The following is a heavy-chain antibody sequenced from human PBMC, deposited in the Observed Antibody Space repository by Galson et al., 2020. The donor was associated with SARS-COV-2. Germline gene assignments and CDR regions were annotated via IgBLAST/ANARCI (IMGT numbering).Heavy chain of an antibody. Sequence: GGSLRLSCAASGFAFRDYAMNWVRQAPGKGLEWVSGISGRFDRTHYADSVKGRFTISRDNSKKTLYLHMNSLRVEDTAFYYCAKDYYDRGDYPLHFDCWGQGTLVTVSS. V-gene: IGHV3-23*01. CDR3: AKDYYDRGDYPLHFDC. D-gene: IGHD3-22*01. J-gene: IGHJ4*02. CDR2: ISGRFDRT. CDR1: GFAFRDYA.